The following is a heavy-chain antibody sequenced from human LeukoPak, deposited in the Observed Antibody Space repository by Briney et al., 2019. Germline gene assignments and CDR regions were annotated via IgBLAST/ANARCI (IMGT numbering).Heavy chain of an antibody. D-gene: IGHD6-19*01. J-gene: IGHJ6*02. CDR2: NYYSGST. Sequence: SETLSLTCTVSGGSISSYYWSWIRQPPGKGLEWIGYNYYSGSTNYNPSLKSRVTISVDTSKNQFSLKLSSVTAADTAVFYCARELVAGYYYYGMDVWGQGTTVTVSS. CDR1: GGSISSYY. V-gene: IGHV4-59*01. CDR3: ARELVAGYYYYGMDV.